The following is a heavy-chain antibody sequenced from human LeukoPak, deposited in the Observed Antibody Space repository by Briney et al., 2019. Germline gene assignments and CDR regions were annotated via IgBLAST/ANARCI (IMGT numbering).Heavy chain of an antibody. CDR2: INPNSGGT. J-gene: IGHJ6*03. D-gene: IGHD6-13*01. CDR3: AREIAAAGTTAYYYMDV. Sequence: ASVKVSCKASGGTFSSYAISWVRQAPGQGLEWMGWINPNSGGTNYAQKFQGRVTMTRDTSISTAYMELSRLRSDDTAVYYCAREIAAAGTTAYYYMDVWGKGTTVTASS. CDR1: GGTFSSYA. V-gene: IGHV1-2*02.